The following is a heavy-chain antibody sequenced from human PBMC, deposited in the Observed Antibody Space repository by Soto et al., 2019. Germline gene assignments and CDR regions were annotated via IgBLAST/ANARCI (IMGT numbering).Heavy chain of an antibody. CDR1: GFSFDAYA. V-gene: IGHV3-23*01. J-gene: IGHJ4*02. D-gene: IGHD5-12*01. Sequence: GGSLRLSCAASGFSFDAYAMTWVRQATGKGLEWVSAISGSGVNTYYADSVKGRFTISRDNPRNTLYLQLNTLRAEDTALYYCAKGDYMGYDLAYFDYWGQGTLVTVSS. CDR2: ISGSGVNT. CDR3: AKGDYMGYDLAYFDY.